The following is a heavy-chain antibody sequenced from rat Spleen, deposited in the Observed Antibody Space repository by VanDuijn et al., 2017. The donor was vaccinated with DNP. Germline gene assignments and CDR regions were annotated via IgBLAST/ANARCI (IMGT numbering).Heavy chain of an antibody. Sequence: EVQLVESGGGLVQPGRSLKLSCAASGFSFSGFYMAWVRQAPTKGLEWVAYIGSDGYAPYYGDSVKGRFTISRDNAKSTLYLQMNSLRAEDMATYYCIRWNSGHFDYWGQGVMVTVSS. V-gene: IGHV5-22*01. CDR3: IRWNSGHFDY. J-gene: IGHJ2*01. CDR2: IGSDGYAP. D-gene: IGHD4-3*01. CDR1: GFSFSGFY.